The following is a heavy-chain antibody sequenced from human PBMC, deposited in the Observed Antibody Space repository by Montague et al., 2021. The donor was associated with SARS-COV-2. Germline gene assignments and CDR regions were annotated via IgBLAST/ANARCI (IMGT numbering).Heavy chain of an antibody. D-gene: IGHD3-10*01. Sequence: ETLSLTCTVSGGSISSSSNYWGWIRQPPGKGLEWIGSIYYSGSTYYNSSLKSRVTISVDTSKNQFSLKLNSVTAADTAVYYCARLVWFGELSSENWFDPWGQGTLVTVSA. J-gene: IGHJ5*02. CDR2: IYYSGST. V-gene: IGHV4-39*01. CDR1: GGSISSSSNY. CDR3: ARLVWFGELSSENWFDP.